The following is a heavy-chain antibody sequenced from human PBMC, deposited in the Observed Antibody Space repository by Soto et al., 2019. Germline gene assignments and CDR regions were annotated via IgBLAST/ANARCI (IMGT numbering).Heavy chain of an antibody. CDR2: INHSGTT. CDR1: GGSFSGYY. V-gene: IGHV4-34*01. Sequence: QVQLQQWGAGLLKPSETLSLTCAVYGGSFSGYYWSWIRQPPGKGLERIGEINHSGTTNYNPSLKSRVAISVDTSKNEFSLKLSSGTAADAAVYYCATRRGGILGGWGQGTLLTVSS. CDR3: ATRRGGILGG. J-gene: IGHJ4*02. D-gene: IGHD3-16*01.